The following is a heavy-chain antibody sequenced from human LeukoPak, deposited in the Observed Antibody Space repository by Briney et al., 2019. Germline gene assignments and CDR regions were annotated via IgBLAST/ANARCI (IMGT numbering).Heavy chain of an antibody. J-gene: IGHJ2*01. CDR3: ATDYGGNSDWYFDL. CDR1: GGSIRSYY. D-gene: IGHD4-23*01. Sequence: SETLSLTCTASGGSIRSYYWTWIRQPPGKGLEWIGDISPSGSTNYNPSLKSRVTISVDTSKNQFSLKLSSVTAADTAVYHCATDYGGNSDWYFDLWGRGTLVTVSS. V-gene: IGHV4-4*09. CDR2: ISPSGST.